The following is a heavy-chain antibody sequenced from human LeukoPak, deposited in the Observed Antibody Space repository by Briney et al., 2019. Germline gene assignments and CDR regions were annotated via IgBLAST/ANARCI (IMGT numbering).Heavy chain of an antibody. CDR2: ISAYNGNT. Sequence: ASVKVSFKASGYTFTSYGISWVRQAPGKGLEWMGWISAYNGNTNYAQKLQGRVTMTTDTSTSTAYMELRSLRSDDTAVYDCAREIRYYDSSGFYYTFDYWGQGTLVTVSS. J-gene: IGHJ4*02. CDR3: AREIRYYDSSGFYYTFDY. CDR1: GYTFTSYG. V-gene: IGHV1-18*01. D-gene: IGHD3-22*01.